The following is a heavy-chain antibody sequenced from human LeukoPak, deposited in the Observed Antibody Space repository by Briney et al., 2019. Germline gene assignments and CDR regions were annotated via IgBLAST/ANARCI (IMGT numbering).Heavy chain of an antibody. V-gene: IGHV1-2*06. CDR2: INPNSGGT. D-gene: IGHD3-16*01. CDR3: ARGGYDYVWGSREFDY. CDR1: GYTFTGYY. Sequence: ASVKVSCKASGYTFTGYYMHWVRQAPGQGLEWMGRINPNSGGTNYAQKFQGRVTMTRDTSISTAYMALSRLRSDDTAVYYCARGGYDYVWGSREFDYWGQGTLVTVSS. J-gene: IGHJ4*02.